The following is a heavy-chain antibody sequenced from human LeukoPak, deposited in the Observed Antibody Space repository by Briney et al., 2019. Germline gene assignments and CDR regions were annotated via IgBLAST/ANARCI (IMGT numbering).Heavy chain of an antibody. J-gene: IGHJ5*02. D-gene: IGHD2-2*02. CDR1: GGSISSGDYY. CDR2: IYYSGST. V-gene: IGHV4-30-4*08. CDR3: ARRPDCSSTSCYSFWFDP. Sequence: SQTLSLTCTVSGGSISSGDYYWSWIRQPPGKGLEWIGYIYYSGSTYYNPSLKSRFTISVDTSKNRFSLKLSSVTAADTAVYYCARRPDCSSTSCYSFWFDPWGQGTLVTVSS.